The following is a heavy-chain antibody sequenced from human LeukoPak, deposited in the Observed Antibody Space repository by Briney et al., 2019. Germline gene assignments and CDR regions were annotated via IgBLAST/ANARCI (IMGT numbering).Heavy chain of an antibody. Sequence: PSETLSLTCAVYGGSFSGYYWSWIRQPPGKGLEWIGEINHSGSTNYNPSLKSRVTISVDTSKNQFPLKLSSVTAADTAVYYCATTRQQWLVPDYWGQGTLVTVSS. D-gene: IGHD6-19*01. CDR2: INHSGST. CDR3: ATTRQQWLVPDY. CDR1: GGSFSGYY. V-gene: IGHV4-34*01. J-gene: IGHJ4*02.